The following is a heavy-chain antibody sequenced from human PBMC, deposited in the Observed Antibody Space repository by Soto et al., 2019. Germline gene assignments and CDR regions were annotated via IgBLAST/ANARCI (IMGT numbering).Heavy chain of an antibody. CDR3: AKPWVPSITDRPPIFDY. Sequence: GGSLRLSCAASGFTFSSYAMSWVRQAPGKGLQWVATISDSGDITYYADSVKGRFTISRDNSRNTLYLQMNNLRAEDTALYYFAKPWVPSITDRPPIFDYWGRETLVTISS. V-gene: IGHV3-23*01. J-gene: IGHJ4*02. CDR2: ISDSGDIT. D-gene: IGHD6-6*01. CDR1: GFTFSSYA.